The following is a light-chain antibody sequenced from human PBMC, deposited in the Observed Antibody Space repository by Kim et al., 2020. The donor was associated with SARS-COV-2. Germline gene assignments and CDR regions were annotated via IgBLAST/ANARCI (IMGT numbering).Light chain of an antibody. CDR3: QTWGPGIRV. CDR1: NGHYSYA. Sequence: SVKRTCTLSNGHYSYAIAWQQQQPGKGPRCLMKVNSDGSNSKGDGIPDRFSGSSSGAERYLTISSLQSDDEADYYCQTWGPGIRVFGGGTKVTVL. CDR2: VNSDGSN. V-gene: IGLV4-69*01. J-gene: IGLJ3*02.